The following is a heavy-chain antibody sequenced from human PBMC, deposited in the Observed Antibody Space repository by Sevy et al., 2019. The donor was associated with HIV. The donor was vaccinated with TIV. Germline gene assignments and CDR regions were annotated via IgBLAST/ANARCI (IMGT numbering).Heavy chain of an antibody. CDR1: GFTFSSYG. J-gene: IGHJ6*02. V-gene: IGHV3-30*18. CDR3: AKDRDDFWSEPKHYYYGMDV. CDR2: ISYDGSNK. D-gene: IGHD3-3*01. Sequence: GGSLRLSCAASGFTFSSYGMHWVRQAPGKGLEWVAVISYDGSNKYYADSVKGRFTISRDNSKNTLYLQMNSLRAEDTAVYYCAKDRDDFWSEPKHYYYGMDVWGQGTTVTVSS.